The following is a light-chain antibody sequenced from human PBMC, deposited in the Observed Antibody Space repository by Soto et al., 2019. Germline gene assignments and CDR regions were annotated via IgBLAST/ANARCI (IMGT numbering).Light chain of an antibody. J-gene: IGKJ2*01. CDR3: QQYGRSSYT. Sequence: EIVLTQPPGTLSLSPGERATLSCRTSQSVSSSYLAWYQQKPGQAPRLLIYGASSRATGIPDRFSGSGSGTDFTLTISRLEPEDFAVYYCQQYGRSSYTFGQGTKLEIK. CDR2: GAS. CDR1: QSVSSSY. V-gene: IGKV3-20*01.